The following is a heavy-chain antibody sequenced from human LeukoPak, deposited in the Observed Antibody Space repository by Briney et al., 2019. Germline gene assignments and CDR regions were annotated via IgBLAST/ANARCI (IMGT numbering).Heavy chain of an antibody. CDR2: VYYSGTT. V-gene: IGHV4-59*01. CDR3: ARAWATDYFDS. J-gene: IGHJ4*02. CDR1: GGSINDYY. Sequence: SETLSLTCTVSGGSINDYYWTWIRQPPGKGLEWIAYVYYSGTTNYDPSLKSRVTMSVDTSKNQFSLKLSSVTAADTAVDYCARAWATDYFDSWGQGTLVTVSS.